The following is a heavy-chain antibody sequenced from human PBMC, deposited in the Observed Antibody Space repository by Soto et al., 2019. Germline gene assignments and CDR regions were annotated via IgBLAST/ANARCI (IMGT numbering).Heavy chain of an antibody. CDR2: IYYSGST. CDR3: VSCGVTIFGVANYYYYGMDV. V-gene: IGHV4-39*01. CDR1: GGSISSSSYY. D-gene: IGHD3-3*01. Sequence: SETLSLTCTVSGGSISSSSYYWGWIRQPPGKGLEWIGSIYYSGSTYYNPSLKSRVTISVDTSKNQFSLKLSSVTAADTAVCYCVSCGVTIFGVANYYYYGMDVWGQGTTVTVSS. J-gene: IGHJ6*02.